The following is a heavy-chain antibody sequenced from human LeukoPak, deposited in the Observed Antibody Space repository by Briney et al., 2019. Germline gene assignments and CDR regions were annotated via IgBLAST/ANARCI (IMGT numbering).Heavy chain of an antibody. Sequence: GSSVKVSCKASGGTFSSYAISWVRQAPGQGLEWMGGIIPIFGTANYAQKFQGRVTITTDESTSTAYMELSSLRSEDTAVYYCARVLPGRTGTTFFDYWGQGTLVTVSS. V-gene: IGHV1-69*05. CDR3: ARVLPGRTGTTFFDY. D-gene: IGHD1-7*01. J-gene: IGHJ4*02. CDR1: GGTFSSYA. CDR2: IIPIFGTA.